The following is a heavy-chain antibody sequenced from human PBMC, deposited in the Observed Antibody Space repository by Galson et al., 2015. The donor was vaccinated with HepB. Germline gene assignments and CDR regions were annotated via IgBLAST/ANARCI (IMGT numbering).Heavy chain of an antibody. D-gene: IGHD6-19*01. CDR2: IYYSGST. J-gene: IGHJ4*02. CDR3: ARLVGYSSGWVDY. V-gene: IGHV4-59*08. Sequence: SETLSLTCTVSGGSISSYYWSWIRQPPGKGLEWIGYIYYSGSTNYNPSLKSRVTISVDTSKNQFSLKLSSVTAADTAVYYCARLVGYSSGWVDYWGQGTLVTVSS. CDR1: GGSISSYY.